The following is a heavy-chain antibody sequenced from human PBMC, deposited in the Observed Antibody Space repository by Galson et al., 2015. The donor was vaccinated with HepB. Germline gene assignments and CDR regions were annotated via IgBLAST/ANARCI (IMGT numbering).Heavy chain of an antibody. V-gene: IGHV3-23*01. CDR3: AKDQRGNYYLSDY. J-gene: IGHJ4*02. D-gene: IGHD1-26*01. Sequence: SLRLSCAASGFTFSSYAMSWVRQAPGKGLEWVSAISGSGGSTYYADSVKGRFTISRDNSKNTLYLQMNSLRAEDTAVYYCAKDQRGNYYLSDYGGQGTLVTVSS. CDR1: GFTFSSYA. CDR2: ISGSGGST.